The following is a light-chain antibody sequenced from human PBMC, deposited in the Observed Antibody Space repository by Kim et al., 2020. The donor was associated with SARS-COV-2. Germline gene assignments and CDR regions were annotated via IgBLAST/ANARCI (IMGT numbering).Light chain of an antibody. CDR2: GKN. Sequence: ALGQTVRITGQGDSLRSYYASWYQQKPGQAPVLVIYGKNNRPSGIPDRFSGSSSGNTASLTITGAQAEDEADYDCNSRDSSGNHLVFGGGTQLTVL. J-gene: IGLJ3*02. CDR3: NSRDSSGNHLV. V-gene: IGLV3-19*01. CDR1: SLRSYY.